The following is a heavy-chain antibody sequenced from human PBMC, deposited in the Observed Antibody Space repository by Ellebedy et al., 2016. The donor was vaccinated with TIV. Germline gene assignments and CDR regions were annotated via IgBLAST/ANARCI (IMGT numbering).Heavy chain of an antibody. CDR2: FSYSGST. V-gene: IGHV4-59*12. D-gene: IGHD3-10*01. CDR3: AREGWFGETDNNWFDP. Sequence: MPSETLSLTCTVSGASISAYSWSWIRQSPGRGLEWIGYFSYSGSTKYNPSLKSRVAISIDTSKNHFSLKLSSVTAADTAVYYCAREGWFGETDNNWFDPWGQGTLVTVSS. CDR1: GASISAYS. J-gene: IGHJ5*02.